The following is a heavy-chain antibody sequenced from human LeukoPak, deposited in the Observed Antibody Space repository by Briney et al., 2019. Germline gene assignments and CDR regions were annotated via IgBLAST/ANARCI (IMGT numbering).Heavy chain of an antibody. D-gene: IGHD1-26*01. J-gene: IGHJ4*02. Sequence: ASVKVSCKASGYTFTGYYMHWVRQAPGQGLEWMGWISAYNGNTNYAQKLQGRVTMTTDTSTSTAYMELRSLRSDDTAVYYCARVIHSREDDYWGQGTLVTVSS. CDR1: GYTFTGYY. V-gene: IGHV1-18*04. CDR2: ISAYNGNT. CDR3: ARVIHSREDDY.